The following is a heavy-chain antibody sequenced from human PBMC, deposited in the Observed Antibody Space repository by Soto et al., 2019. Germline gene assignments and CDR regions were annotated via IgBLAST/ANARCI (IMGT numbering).Heavy chain of an antibody. Sequence: EGSLRLSCAASGFTFSSYGMHWVSQAPGKGLEWVAVIWYDGSNKYYADSVKGRFTISRDNSKNTLYLQMNSLRAEDTAVYYCASTFAARYRDYWGHVPLLTFSS. V-gene: IGHV3-33*01. J-gene: IGHJ4*01. CDR3: ASTFAARYRDY. D-gene: IGHD6-6*01. CDR2: IWYDGSNK. CDR1: GFTFSSYG.